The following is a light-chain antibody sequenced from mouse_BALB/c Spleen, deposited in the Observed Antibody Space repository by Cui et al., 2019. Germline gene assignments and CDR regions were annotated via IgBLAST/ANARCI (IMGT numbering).Light chain of an antibody. CDR1: QNVRTA. Sequence: DIVMTQSQKFMSTSVGDRVSITCKASQNVRTAVAWYQQKPGQSPKALIYLASNRHTGVPDRSTGSGSGTDFTLTISNVQSEDLADYFCLQHWNYPLTFGSGTKLEIK. V-gene: IGKV6-14*01. J-gene: IGKJ4*01. CDR3: LQHWNYPLT. CDR2: LAS.